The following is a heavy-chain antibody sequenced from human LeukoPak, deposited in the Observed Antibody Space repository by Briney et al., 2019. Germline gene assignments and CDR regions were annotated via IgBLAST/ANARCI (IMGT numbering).Heavy chain of an antibody. J-gene: IGHJ6*02. CDR1: GGTFSIYA. D-gene: IGHD5-18*01. Sequence: ASVNVSFTASGGTFSIYAISWVRQAPGQGLEWMGGIIPIFGTANYAQKFQGRVTITADESTSTAYMELGSLRSEDTAVYYCARSPSYGSLYYYYGMDVWGQGTTVTVSS. CDR3: ARSPSYGSLYYYYGMDV. V-gene: IGHV1-69*13. CDR2: IIPIFGTA.